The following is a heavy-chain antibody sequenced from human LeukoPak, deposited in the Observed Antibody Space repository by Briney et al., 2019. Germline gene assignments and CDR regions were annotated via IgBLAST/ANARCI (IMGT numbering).Heavy chain of an antibody. CDR3: ARHGHHQNFDY. CDR1: GGSISSSSYY. J-gene: IGHJ4*02. CDR2: IYYSGST. V-gene: IGHV4-39*01. Sequence: SETLSLTCTVSGGSISSSSYYWAWVRQPPGKGLEWIGSIYYSGSTYYNPSLKSRVTISAGTSKNQFSLKLNSVTAADTAVYYCARHGHHQNFDYWGQGTLVTVSS. D-gene: IGHD1-14*01.